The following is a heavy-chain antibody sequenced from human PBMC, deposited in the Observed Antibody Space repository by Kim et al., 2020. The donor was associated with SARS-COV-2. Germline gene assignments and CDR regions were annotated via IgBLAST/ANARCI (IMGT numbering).Heavy chain of an antibody. CDR2: VYYSGTT. CDR1: GGSISYSSSY. Sequence: SETLSLTCTVSGGSISYSSSYWGWIRQPPGKGLEWIGSVYYSGTTFYNSFLKSRVTISVDTPKNQFSLKLTSVTVADTAVYHCARVVRGPYGRHGMDVWGQGTTVIVSS. J-gene: IGHJ6*02. D-gene: IGHD3-10*01. V-gene: IGHV4-39*07. CDR3: ARVVRGPYGRHGMDV.